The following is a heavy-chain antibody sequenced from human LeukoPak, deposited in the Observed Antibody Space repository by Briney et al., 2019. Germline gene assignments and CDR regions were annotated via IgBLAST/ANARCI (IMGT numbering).Heavy chain of an antibody. D-gene: IGHD3-22*01. CDR2: ISYDGSNK. CDR3: AKDSYYYDSSGYYPQYYYYYMDV. CDR1: VLIFINYG. J-gene: IGHJ6*03. Sequence: PGRSLRLSFASTVLIFINYGMHWLRQAPGKGLEWVAVISYDGSNKYYADSLKGRFTISRDNSKNTLYLQMNSLRADDTALYYCAKDSYYYDSSGYYPQYYYYYMDVWGKGTTVTVSS. V-gene: IGHV3-30*18.